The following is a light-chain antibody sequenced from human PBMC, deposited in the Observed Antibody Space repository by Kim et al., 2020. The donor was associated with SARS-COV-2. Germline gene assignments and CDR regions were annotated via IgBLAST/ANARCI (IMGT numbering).Light chain of an antibody. CDR1: SLRRYY. CDR2: GKN. V-gene: IGLV3-19*01. J-gene: IGLJ3*02. CDR3: HSRDSSDNHL. Sequence: SSELTQDPAVSVALGQTVRITCQGDSLRRYYASWYQQKSGQAPVLVIYGKNNRPSGIPDRVSGSSSGNTASLTITLAQAEDEADYYCHSRDSSDNHLFGGGTQLTVL.